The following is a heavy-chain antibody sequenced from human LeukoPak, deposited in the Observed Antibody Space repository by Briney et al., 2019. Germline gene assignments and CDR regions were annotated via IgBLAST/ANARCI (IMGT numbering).Heavy chain of an antibody. J-gene: IGHJ4*02. CDR3: ARGVTTVELGDY. V-gene: IGHV1-2*02. CDR2: INPNSGGT. Sequence: ASVKVSCKASGYTFTGYYLHWVRQAPGQGLEWMGWINPNSGGTNYAQNFQGRVTMTRDTSISTAYMELSRLRSDDTAVYYCARGVTTVELGDYWGQGTLVTVSS. CDR1: GYTFTGYY. D-gene: IGHD4-17*01.